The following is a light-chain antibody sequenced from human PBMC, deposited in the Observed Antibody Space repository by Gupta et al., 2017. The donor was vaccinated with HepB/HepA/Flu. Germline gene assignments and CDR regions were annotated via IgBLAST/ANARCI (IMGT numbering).Light chain of an antibody. CDR1: QVVTNNY. V-gene: IGKV3-20*01. CDR3: QQYGSSPVT. CDR2: GAS. Sequence: EIVLTQSPGTLSLSPGERATLSCRASQVVTNNYFAWYQQKPGQAPTLLIDGASSRATGIPDRFSGSGSGADFTLTIIRVEPEDFAVYFCQQYGSSPVTFGQGTKVEIK. J-gene: IGKJ1*01.